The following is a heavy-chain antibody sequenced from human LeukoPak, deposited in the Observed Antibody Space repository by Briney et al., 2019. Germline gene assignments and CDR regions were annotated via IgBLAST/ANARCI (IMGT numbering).Heavy chain of an antibody. Sequence: ASVKVSCKASGYTFRNYGISWVRQSPGQGLEWMGWISAYNGDTHYAQKLQGRVTMTTDTSTTTAYMELRSLRSDDTAVYYCARVPSNTSGYQIYFDYWGQGTLVTVSS. CDR1: GYTFRNYG. J-gene: IGHJ4*02. V-gene: IGHV1-18*01. CDR2: ISAYNGDT. D-gene: IGHD3-3*01. CDR3: ARVPSNTSGYQIYFDY.